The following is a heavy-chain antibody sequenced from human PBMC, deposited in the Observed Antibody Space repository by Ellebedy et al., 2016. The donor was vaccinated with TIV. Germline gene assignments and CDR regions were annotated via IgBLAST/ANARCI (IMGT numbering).Heavy chain of an antibody. CDR2: INPNSGGT. Sequence: AASVKVSCKASGYTFPDYYMHWVRQAPGQGLEWMGWINPNSGGTNSAQKFQGRVTMTSDTSINTAYMELSRLRSDDTAVYYSARAHGDYLGRRFDYWGQGTLVTVSS. CDR1: GYTFPDYY. CDR3: ARAHGDYLGRRFDY. J-gene: IGHJ4*02. D-gene: IGHD3-16*01. V-gene: IGHV1-2*02.